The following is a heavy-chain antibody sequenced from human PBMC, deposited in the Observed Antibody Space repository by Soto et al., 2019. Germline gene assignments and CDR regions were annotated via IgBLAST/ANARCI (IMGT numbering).Heavy chain of an antibody. CDR2: INPNSGGT. CDR3: ARVQAPIILSPEDAFDI. D-gene: IGHD2-21*01. V-gene: IGHV1-2*02. Sequence: QVQLVQSGAEVKKPGASVKVSCKASGYTFTGYYMHWVRQAPGQGLEWMGWINPNSGGTNYAQKFQRRVTMTRDTSISTAYMELSRLRSDDTAVYYCARVQAPIILSPEDAFDIWGQGTMVTVSS. CDR1: GYTFTGYY. J-gene: IGHJ3*02.